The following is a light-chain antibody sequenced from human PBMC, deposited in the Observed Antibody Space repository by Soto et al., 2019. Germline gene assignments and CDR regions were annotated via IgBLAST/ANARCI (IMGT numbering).Light chain of an antibody. V-gene: IGKV1-39*01. CDR1: QSISSY. Sequence: DIQMTQSPSSLSASVGDRVTITCRASQSISSYINWYQHKPGKAPKLLIYAASSLQSGVPSRFSGSGSGTDFTLTISSLQPEDFATYYCQQSYSTPWTFGQGTKVDIK. CDR2: AAS. CDR3: QQSYSTPWT. J-gene: IGKJ1*01.